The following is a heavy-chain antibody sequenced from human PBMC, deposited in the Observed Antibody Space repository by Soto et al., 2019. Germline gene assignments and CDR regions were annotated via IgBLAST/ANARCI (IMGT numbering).Heavy chain of an antibody. CDR3: ASIYDYYDSSGYLAHLDY. Sequence: SETLSLTCTVSGGSISSSSYYWGWIRQPPGKGLEWIGSIYYSGSTYYNPSLKSRVTISVDTSKNQFSLKLSSVTAADTAVYYCASIYDYYDSSGYLAHLDYWGQGTLVT. CDR2: IYYSGST. V-gene: IGHV4-39*01. CDR1: GGSISSSSYY. J-gene: IGHJ4*02. D-gene: IGHD3-22*01.